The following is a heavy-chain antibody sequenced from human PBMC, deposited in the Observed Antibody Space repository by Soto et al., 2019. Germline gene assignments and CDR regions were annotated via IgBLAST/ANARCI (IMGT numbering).Heavy chain of an antibody. J-gene: IGHJ4*02. Sequence: QVQLQESGPGLVKPSGTLSLTCAVSGGSISSSNWWSWVRQPPGKGLEWIGEIYHSGNTNYNPSLKXRLTXAXYKSRNQFSLKLSSVTAADTAVYYCARRWGEGRVDYWGQGTLVTVSS. V-gene: IGHV4-4*02. CDR1: GGSISSSNW. CDR2: IYHSGNT. CDR3: ARRWGEGRVDY. D-gene: IGHD3-10*01.